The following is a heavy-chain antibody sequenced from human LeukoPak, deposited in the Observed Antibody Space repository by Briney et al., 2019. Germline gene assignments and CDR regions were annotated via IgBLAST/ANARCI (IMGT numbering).Heavy chain of an antibody. Sequence: GGSLRLSCAASGFTSSSYAMSWVRQAPGKGLEWVSAISGSGGSTYYADSVKGRFTISRDNSKNTLYLQMNSLRAEDTAVYCCAKVGHRYSSIPLLLYWGQGTLVTVSS. CDR1: GFTSSSYA. CDR3: AKVGHRYSSIPLLLY. D-gene: IGHD6-13*01. J-gene: IGHJ4*02. CDR2: ISGSGGST. V-gene: IGHV3-23*01.